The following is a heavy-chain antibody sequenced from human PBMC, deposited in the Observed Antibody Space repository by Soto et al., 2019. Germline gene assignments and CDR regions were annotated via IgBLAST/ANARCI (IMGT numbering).Heavy chain of an antibody. J-gene: IGHJ6*02. Sequence: QVQLVQSGAEVKKPGSSVKVSCKASGGTFSSYAISWVRQAPGQGLEWMGGIIPIFGTADYAKRFQGRFTITADEYTSTAYVELSSLRSDDTSVYYCAKSPENYYYGMDVWGQGTTVTVSS. V-gene: IGHV1-69*12. CDR2: IIPIFGTA. CDR3: AKSPENYYYGMDV. CDR1: GGTFSSYA.